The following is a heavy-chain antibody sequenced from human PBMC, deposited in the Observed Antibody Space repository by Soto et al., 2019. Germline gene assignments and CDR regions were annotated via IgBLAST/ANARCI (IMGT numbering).Heavy chain of an antibody. CDR1: GFTFSSYS. V-gene: IGHV3-21*01. CDR2: ISSSSSYI. Sequence: EVQLVESGGGLVKPGGSLRLSCAASGFTFSSYSMNWVRQAPGKGLEWVSSISSSSSYIYYADSVKGRFTISRDNAKNSLYLQMNSLRAEDTAVYYCASMGGSLPPDFEGYWVQGTLVTVSS. D-gene: IGHD1-26*01. J-gene: IGHJ4*02. CDR3: ASMGGSLPPDFEGY.